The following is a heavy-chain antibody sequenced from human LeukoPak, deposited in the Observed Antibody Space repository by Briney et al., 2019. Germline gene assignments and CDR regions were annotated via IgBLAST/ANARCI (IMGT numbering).Heavy chain of an antibody. V-gene: IGHV3-11*04. D-gene: IGHD3-22*01. CDR1: GFTFSDYY. CDR2: ISSSGSTI. CDR3: ARDDYYDSSGYYTLDY. Sequence: PGGSLRLSCAASGFTFSDYYMSWIRQAPGKGLEWVSYISSSGSTIYYAESVKGRFTISRDNAKNSLYLQMTSLRAEDTAVYYCARDDYYDSSGYYTLDYWGQGTLVTVSS. J-gene: IGHJ4*02.